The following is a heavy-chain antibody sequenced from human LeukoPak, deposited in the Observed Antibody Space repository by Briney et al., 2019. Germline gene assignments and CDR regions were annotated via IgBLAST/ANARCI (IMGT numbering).Heavy chain of an antibody. D-gene: IGHD2-21*02. Sequence: GGSLRLSCAASGFTLSSYAMAWVRLAPGKGLQWVSAISGSGSSTYYADSVKGRFTISRDNSKNTLFLQMNSLRAEDTAVYYCAGSSCGGNCYSGFDYWGQGTLVTVSS. CDR2: ISGSGSST. CDR1: GFTLSSYA. CDR3: AGSSCGGNCYSGFDY. V-gene: IGHV3-23*01. J-gene: IGHJ4*02.